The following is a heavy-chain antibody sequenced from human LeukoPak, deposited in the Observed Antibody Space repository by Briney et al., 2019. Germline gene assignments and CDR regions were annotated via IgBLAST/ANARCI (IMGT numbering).Heavy chain of an antibody. J-gene: IGHJ6*03. Sequence: ASVKVSCKASGYTFIAYYMHWVRQAPGQGLEWMGWMNPNSGGTNYAQKFQGRVTMTRDTSISTAYMELSGLISDDTAVYYCARGLGNYGDYRIYYMDVWGKGTTVTVSS. CDR3: ARGLGNYGDYRIYYMDV. CDR1: GYTFIAYY. D-gene: IGHD4-17*01. V-gene: IGHV1-2*02. CDR2: MNPNSGGT.